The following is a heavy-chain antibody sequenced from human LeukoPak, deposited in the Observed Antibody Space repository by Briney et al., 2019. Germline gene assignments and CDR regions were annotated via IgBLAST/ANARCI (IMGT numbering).Heavy chain of an antibody. J-gene: IGHJ4*02. Sequence: GGSLRLSCAASGFTFSSYGMHWVRQAPGKGLEWVAFIRYDGSNKYYADSVKGRFTISRDNSKNTLYLQMNSLRAEDTAVYYCAKVDYGDYTRAFDYWGQGTLVTVSS. D-gene: IGHD4-17*01. CDR2: IRYDGSNK. CDR1: GFTFSSYG. CDR3: AKVDYGDYTRAFDY. V-gene: IGHV3-30*02.